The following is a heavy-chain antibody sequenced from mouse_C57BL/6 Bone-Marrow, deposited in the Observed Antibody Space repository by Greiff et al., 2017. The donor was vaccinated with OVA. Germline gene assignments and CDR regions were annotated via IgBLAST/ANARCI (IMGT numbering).Heavy chain of an antibody. CDR2: IRSKSNNYAT. CDR3: ARPTRRSSLYYFDY. CDR1: GFSFNTYA. J-gene: IGHJ2*01. D-gene: IGHD1-1*01. Sequence: EVQVVESGGGLVQPKGSLKLSCAASGFSFNTYAMNWVRQAPGKGLEWVARIRSKSNNYATYYADSVKDRFTISRDDSESMLYLQMNNLKTEDTAMYYCARPTRRSSLYYFDYWGQGTTLTVSS. V-gene: IGHV10-1*01.